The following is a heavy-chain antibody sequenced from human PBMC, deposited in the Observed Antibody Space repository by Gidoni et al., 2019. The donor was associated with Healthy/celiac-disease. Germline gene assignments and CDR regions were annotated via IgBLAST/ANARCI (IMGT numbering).Heavy chain of an antibody. J-gene: IGHJ5*02. Sequence: QVQLQQWGAGLLKPSETLSLTCAVYGGSFSGYYWSWLRQPPGKGLEWIGEINHSGSTNYNPSLKSRITISVDTSKTQFSLKLSSVTAADTAVYYCAREGSATPSLWQFDPWGQGTLVTVSS. CDR2: INHSGST. CDR1: GGSFSGYY. CDR3: AREGSATPSLWQFDP. V-gene: IGHV4-34*01. D-gene: IGHD1-26*01.